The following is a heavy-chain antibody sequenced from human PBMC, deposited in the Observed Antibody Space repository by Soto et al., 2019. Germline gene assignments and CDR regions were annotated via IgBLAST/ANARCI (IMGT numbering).Heavy chain of an antibody. V-gene: IGHV3-23*01. J-gene: IGHJ4*02. D-gene: IGHD3-10*01. CDR2: ISGSGGST. CDR1: GFTFSSYA. Sequence: GGSLRLSCAASGFTFSSYAMSWVRQAPGKGLEWVSAISGSGGSTYYADSVKGRFTISRDNSKNTLYLQMNSLRAEDTAVYYCAKDQGPWFGELGLDYWGQGTLVTVSS. CDR3: AKDQGPWFGELGLDY.